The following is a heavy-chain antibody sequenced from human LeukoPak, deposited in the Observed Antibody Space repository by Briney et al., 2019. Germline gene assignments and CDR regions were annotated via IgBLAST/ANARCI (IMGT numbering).Heavy chain of an antibody. J-gene: IGHJ3*02. CDR3: AREGNGYNYNDAFDI. V-gene: IGHV3-66*02. Sequence: EGSLRLSCAASGFTVSSNYMSWVRQAPGKGLEWVSVIYSGGSTYYADSVKGRFTISRDNSKNTLYLQMNSLRAEDTAVYYCAREGNGYNYNDAFDIWGQGTMVTVSS. D-gene: IGHD5-24*01. CDR2: IYSGGST. CDR1: GFTVSSNY.